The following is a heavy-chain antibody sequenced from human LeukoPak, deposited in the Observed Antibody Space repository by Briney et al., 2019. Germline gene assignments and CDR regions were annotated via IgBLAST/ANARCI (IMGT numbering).Heavy chain of an antibody. CDR3: ASHYGDYGVDY. D-gene: IGHD4-17*01. CDR2: IYYSGST. V-gene: IGHV4-59*01. J-gene: IGHJ4*02. Sequence: SETLSLTCTVSGGSISSYYWSWIRQPPGKGLEWIGYIYYSGSTNYNPSLKSRVTKSVDTSKNQFSLKLSSVTAADTAVYYRASHYGDYGVDYWGQGTLVTVSS. CDR1: GGSISSYY.